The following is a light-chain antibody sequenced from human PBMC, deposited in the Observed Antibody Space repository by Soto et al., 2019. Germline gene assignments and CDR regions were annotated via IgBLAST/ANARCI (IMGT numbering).Light chain of an antibody. J-gene: IGLJ2*01. CDR3: AAWDDSLNGVV. V-gene: IGLV1-44*01. Sequence: QSVLTQPPSASGTPGQRVTISCSGSSSNIGSNTVNWYQQLPGTAPKLLIYSKNQRPSGVPDRFSGSKSGTSVSLAISGLQSEDEADYYCAAWDDSLNGVVFGGGTQLTVL. CDR1: SSNIGSNT. CDR2: SKN.